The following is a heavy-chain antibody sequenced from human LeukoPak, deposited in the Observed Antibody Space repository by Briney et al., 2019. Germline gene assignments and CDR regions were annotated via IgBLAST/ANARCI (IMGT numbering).Heavy chain of an antibody. Sequence: GGSLRLSCAASGFTFSDYYMSWIRQAPGKGLEWVSYISSSGSTIYYADSVKGRFTISRDNAKNSLHLQMDSLSAEDTAVYYCARDFWSGYYTEDWGQGALVIVSS. V-gene: IGHV3-11*04. CDR2: ISSSGSTI. CDR3: ARDFWSGYYTED. J-gene: IGHJ4*02. CDR1: GFTFSDYY. D-gene: IGHD3-3*01.